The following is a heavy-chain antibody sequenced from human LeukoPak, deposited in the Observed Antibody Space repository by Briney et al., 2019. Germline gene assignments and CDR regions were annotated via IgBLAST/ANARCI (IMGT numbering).Heavy chain of an antibody. CDR1: GFTFSSYG. Sequence: PGGSLRLSCAASGFTFSSYGMHWVRQAPGKGLEWVAVIWYDGSNKYYADSVKGRFTISRDNSKNTLYLQMNSLRAEDTAVYYCAREYSSGWSAGWFDPWGQGTLVTVSS. CDR3: AREYSSGWSAGWFDP. CDR2: IWYDGSNK. D-gene: IGHD6-19*01. J-gene: IGHJ5*02. V-gene: IGHV3-33*01.